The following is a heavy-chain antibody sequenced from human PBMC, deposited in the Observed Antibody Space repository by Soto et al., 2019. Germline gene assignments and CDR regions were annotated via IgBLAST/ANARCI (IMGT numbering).Heavy chain of an antibody. Sequence: QVQLVESGGGVVQPGRSLRLSCAASGFTFSSYAMHWVRRAPGKGLEWVAVISYDGSNKYYADSVKGRFTISRDNSKNTLYLQMNSLRAEDTAVYYCARGIQLWSRFDYWGQGTLVTVSS. CDR2: ISYDGSNK. D-gene: IGHD5-18*01. CDR1: GFTFSSYA. CDR3: ARGIQLWSRFDY. J-gene: IGHJ4*02. V-gene: IGHV3-30-3*01.